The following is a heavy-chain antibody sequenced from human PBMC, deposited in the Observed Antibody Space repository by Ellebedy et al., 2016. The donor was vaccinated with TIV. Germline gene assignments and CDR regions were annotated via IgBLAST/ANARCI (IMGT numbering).Heavy chain of an antibody. CDR3: ARGFSGSNFVMHFYYDMDV. CDR2: IWYDGTNK. J-gene: IGHJ6*03. Sequence: GGSLRLXXAASGFTFSSYGMHWVRQAPGKGLEWVAVIWYDGTNKYYPDSVKGRFTISRDNSKNTLYLEMNSLRVEDTAVYYCARGFSGSNFVMHFYYDMDVWGRGTTVTVSS. D-gene: IGHD1-26*01. V-gene: IGHV3-33*01. CDR1: GFTFSSYG.